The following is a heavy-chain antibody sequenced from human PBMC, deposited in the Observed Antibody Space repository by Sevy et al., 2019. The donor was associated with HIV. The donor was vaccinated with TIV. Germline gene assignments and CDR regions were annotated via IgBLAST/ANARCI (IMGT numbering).Heavy chain of an antibody. J-gene: IGHJ5*02. Sequence: SETLSLTCTVSGGSISSGTYYWNWIRQPAGKGLEWIGRIYTSGSSDYSPSLKSRVPMSIDTSKNQFSLKLSSLTAADTAVYYCARATPGVTSTSGAFDPWGQGTLVTVSS. CDR1: GGSISSGTYY. CDR2: IYTSGSS. V-gene: IGHV4-61*02. D-gene: IGHD7-27*01. CDR3: ARATPGVTSTSGAFDP.